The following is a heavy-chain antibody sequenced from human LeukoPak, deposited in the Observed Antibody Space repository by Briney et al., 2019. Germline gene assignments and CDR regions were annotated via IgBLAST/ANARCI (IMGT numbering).Heavy chain of an antibody. CDR2: ISYDGSNK. Sequence: GGSLRLSCAASGFTFSSYAMHWVRQAPGKGLEWVAVISYDGSNKYYADSVKGRFTISRDNSKNTLYLQMNSLRAEDTAVYYCARSINCSSTSCYILYFDYWGQGTLVTVSS. V-gene: IGHV3-30*04. CDR1: GFTFSSYA. J-gene: IGHJ4*02. CDR3: ARSINCSSTSCYILYFDY. D-gene: IGHD2-2*02.